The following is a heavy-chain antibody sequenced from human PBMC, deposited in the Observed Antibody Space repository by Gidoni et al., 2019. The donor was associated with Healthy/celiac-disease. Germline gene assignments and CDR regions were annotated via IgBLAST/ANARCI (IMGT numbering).Heavy chain of an antibody. D-gene: IGHD5-18*01. J-gene: IGHJ6*03. CDR2: ISGSGGST. Sequence: EVQLLESGGGLVQPGGSLRLSCAASGFTFSSYAMSWVRQAPGKGLEWVSAISGSGGSTYYADSVKGRFTISRDNSKNTLYLQMNSLRAEDTAVYYCAKENVDTIYYYYYYMDVWGKGTTVTVSS. V-gene: IGHV3-23*01. CDR1: GFTFSSYA. CDR3: AKENVDTIYYYYYYMDV.